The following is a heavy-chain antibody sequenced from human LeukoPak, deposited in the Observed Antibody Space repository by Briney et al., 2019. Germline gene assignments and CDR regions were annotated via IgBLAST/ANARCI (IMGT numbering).Heavy chain of an antibody. Sequence: ASVKVSCKASGYSFTNYGVSWVRQAPGQGLEWMGRIIPILGIANYAQKFQGRVTITADTSTDTAYIDLSSLTSEDTAVYYCAADRGITMASDAFNIWGQGTMVTVSS. CDR1: GYSFTNYG. V-gene: IGHV1-69*04. CDR2: IIPILGIA. CDR3: AADRGITMASDAFNI. D-gene: IGHD6-6*01. J-gene: IGHJ3*02.